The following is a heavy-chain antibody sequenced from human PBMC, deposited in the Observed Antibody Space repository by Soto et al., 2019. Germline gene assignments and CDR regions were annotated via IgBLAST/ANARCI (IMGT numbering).Heavy chain of an antibody. CDR1: GFTFSSYA. CDR3: ARIPNYYDSSGC. Sequence: QVQLVESGGGVVQPGRSLRLSCAASGFTFSSYAMHWVRQAPGKGLEWVAVISYDGSNKYYADSVKGRFTISRDNSKNTLYLQMNSLRAEDTAVYYCARIPNYYDSSGCWGQGTLVTVSS. V-gene: IGHV3-30-3*01. CDR2: ISYDGSNK. D-gene: IGHD3-22*01. J-gene: IGHJ4*02.